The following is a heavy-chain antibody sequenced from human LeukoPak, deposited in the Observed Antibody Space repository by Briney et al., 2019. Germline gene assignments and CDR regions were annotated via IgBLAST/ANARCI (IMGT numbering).Heavy chain of an antibody. CDR1: GYTLTELS. CDR3: ATDQPQWLVQDYEVYFDY. D-gene: IGHD6-19*01. Sequence: ASVKVSCKVSGYTLTELSMHWVREAPGKGLEWMGGFDPEDGETIYAQKFQGRVTMTEDTSTDTAYMELSSLRSEDTAVYYCATDQPQWLVQDYEVYFDYWGQGTLVTVSS. V-gene: IGHV1-24*01. CDR2: FDPEDGET. J-gene: IGHJ4*02.